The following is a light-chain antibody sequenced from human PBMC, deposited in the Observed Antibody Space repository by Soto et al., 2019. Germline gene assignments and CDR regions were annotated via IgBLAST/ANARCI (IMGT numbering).Light chain of an antibody. Sequence: QSALTQPASVSGSPGQSITISCTGTSSDVGGYNYVSWYQQHPGKAPKFMIYDVSNRPSGVSNRFSGSKSGNTASLTLSGLQAEDEADYYCSSYPTSNTRQIVFGTGTKLTVL. J-gene: IGLJ1*01. CDR2: DVS. V-gene: IGLV2-14*01. CDR1: SSDVGGYNY. CDR3: SSYPTSNTRQIV.